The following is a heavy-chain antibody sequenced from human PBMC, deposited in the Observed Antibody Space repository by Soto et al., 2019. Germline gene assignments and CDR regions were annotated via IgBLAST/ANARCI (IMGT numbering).Heavy chain of an antibody. Sequence: SETLSLTCTVSGGSVSSFHWSWIRQSPGKGLEWIGYVFYTGNTKYNPALKRRVTISVDTSKKQYSLKLSSVSAADTGLYYCARSYSGTFYGYDIWGQGILVTVSS. D-gene: IGHD1-26*01. J-gene: IGHJ4*02. V-gene: IGHV4-59*02. CDR2: VFYTGNT. CDR1: GGSVSSFH. CDR3: ARSYSGTFYGYDI.